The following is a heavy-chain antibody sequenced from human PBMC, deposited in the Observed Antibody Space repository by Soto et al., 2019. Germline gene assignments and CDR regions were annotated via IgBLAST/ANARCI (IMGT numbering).Heavy chain of an antibody. V-gene: IGHV3-21*01. J-gene: IGHJ6*02. Sequence: GGSLRLSCAASGFTFSSYSMNWVRQAPGKGLEWVSSISSSSSYIYYADSVKGRFTISRDNARNSRSLQMNSLRAEDTAVYYCARDGSGDNYYYYYGMDVWGQGTTVTVSS. CDR3: ARDGSGDNYYYYYGMDV. CDR1: GFTFSSYS. D-gene: IGHD3-10*01. CDR2: ISSSSSYI.